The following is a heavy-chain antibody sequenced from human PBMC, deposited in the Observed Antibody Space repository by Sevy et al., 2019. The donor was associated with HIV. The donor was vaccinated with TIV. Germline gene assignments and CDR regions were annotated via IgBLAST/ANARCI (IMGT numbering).Heavy chain of an antibody. Sequence: GGSLRHSCVAYRSTFSIYSMRWVRQAPGNGLGWVSTFPFVCGQINYADSVKGRFTISRDNSKNTLYLQMNSLSAEDTAVYYCAREGCTKPHDYWGQGTLVTVSS. J-gene: IGHJ4*02. V-gene: IGHV3-23*01. CDR3: AREGCTKPHDY. CDR1: RSTFSIYS. CDR2: FPFVCGQI. D-gene: IGHD2-8*01.